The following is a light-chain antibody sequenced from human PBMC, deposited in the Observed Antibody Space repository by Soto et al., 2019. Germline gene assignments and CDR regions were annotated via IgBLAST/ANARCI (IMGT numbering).Light chain of an antibody. CDR2: WAS. J-gene: IGKJ1*01. CDR1: QSVLYSSNNKNY. V-gene: IGKV4-1*01. CDR3: QQYYSPWT. Sequence: DIVMTQSPDSLAVSLGERATSNCKSSQSVLYSSNNKNYLAWYQQKPGQPPKLLIYWASTRESGVPDRFSGSGSGTDFTLTISSLQAEDVAVYYCQQYYSPWTFGQGTKVEIK.